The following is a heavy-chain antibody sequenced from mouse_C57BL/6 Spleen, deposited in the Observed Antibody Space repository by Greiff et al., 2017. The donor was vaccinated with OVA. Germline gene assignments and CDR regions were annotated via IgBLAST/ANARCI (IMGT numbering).Heavy chain of an antibody. CDR3: ATLRSWYFDV. CDR1: GYAFSSSW. D-gene: IGHD1-1*01. CDR2: IYPGDGDT. V-gene: IGHV1-82*01. Sequence: QVHVKQSGPELVKPGASVKISCKASGYAFSSSWMNWVKQRPGKGLEWIGRIYPGDGDTNYNGKFKGKATLTADKSSSTAYMQLSSLTSEDSAVYFCATLRSWYFDVWGTGTTVTVSS. J-gene: IGHJ1*03.